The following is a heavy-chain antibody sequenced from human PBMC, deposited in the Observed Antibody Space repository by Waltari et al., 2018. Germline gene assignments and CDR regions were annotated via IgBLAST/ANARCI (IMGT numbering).Heavy chain of an antibody. V-gene: IGHV4-38-2*01. J-gene: IGHJ2*01. D-gene: IGHD1-26*01. CDR3: ARGSFDSDSYFDV. Sequence: QVQLQESGPGLGKPSETLSLTCAVSGYPISSGYYWGWIRQPPGKGLEWMGSIYHSGTTYYSPSLKSRVTISVDTSKNQFSLKVTSLTAADTAIYYCARGSFDSDSYFDVWGRGTLVTVSS. CDR2: IYHSGTT. CDR1: GYPISSGYY.